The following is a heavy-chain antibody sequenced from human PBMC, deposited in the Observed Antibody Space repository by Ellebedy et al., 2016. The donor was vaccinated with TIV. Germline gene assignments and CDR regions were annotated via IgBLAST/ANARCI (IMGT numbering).Heavy chain of an antibody. CDR2: ISSSSGYR. J-gene: IGHJ6*02. Sequence: GESLKTSCAASGFTFSSYSMNWVRQAPGKGLEWVSSISSSSGYRYYADSVKGRFTISRGNAKNSLYLQMNSLRAEDTAVYYCARVYGDYRMDVWGQGTTVTVSS. CDR3: ARVYGDYRMDV. V-gene: IGHV3-21*01. CDR1: GFTFSSYS. D-gene: IGHD4/OR15-4a*01.